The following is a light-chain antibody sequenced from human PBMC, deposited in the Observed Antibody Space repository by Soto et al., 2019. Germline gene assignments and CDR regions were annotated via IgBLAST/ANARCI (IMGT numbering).Light chain of an antibody. CDR3: EVSAFRLHR. Sequence: IQSPGTLSLSPGERATLSCRASQSVSTNLAWYQQKPCQAPRLLIYNALTRATGIPARRSGSGSGTEFTFTIICLQSEDCIRDKSEVSAFRLHRFAERT. J-gene: IGKJ1*01. V-gene: IGKV3-15*01. CDR2: NAL. CDR1: QSVSTN.